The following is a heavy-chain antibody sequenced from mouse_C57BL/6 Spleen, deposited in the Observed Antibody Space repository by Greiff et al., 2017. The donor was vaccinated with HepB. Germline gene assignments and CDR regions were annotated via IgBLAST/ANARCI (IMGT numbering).Heavy chain of an antibody. Sequence: VQLQQSGPGLVQPSQCLSITCTASGFSLTSYGVHWVRQSPGKGLEWLGVIWGGGSTDYNAAFMSRLSITKDNSKGQVFFKRNSLQADDTAIYYCAKKDGYSRFAYWGQGTLVTVSA. V-gene: IGHV2-5*01. J-gene: IGHJ3*01. CDR3: AKKDGYSRFAY. CDR1: GFSLTSYG. D-gene: IGHD2-3*01. CDR2: IWGGGST.